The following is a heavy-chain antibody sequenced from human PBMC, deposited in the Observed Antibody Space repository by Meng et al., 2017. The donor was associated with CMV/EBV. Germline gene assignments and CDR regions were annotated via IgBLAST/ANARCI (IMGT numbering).Heavy chain of an antibody. D-gene: IGHD3-3*01. CDR2: ISWNSGSI. Sequence: SLKISCAASGFTFDDYAMHWVQQAPGKGLEWVSGISWNSGSIGYADSVKGRFTISRDNAKNSLYLQMNSLRAEDTALYYCAKGHVLRFLPTLLNGMDVWGQGTTVTVSS. J-gene: IGHJ6*02. CDR3: AKGHVLRFLPTLLNGMDV. CDR1: GFTFDDYA. V-gene: IGHV3-9*01.